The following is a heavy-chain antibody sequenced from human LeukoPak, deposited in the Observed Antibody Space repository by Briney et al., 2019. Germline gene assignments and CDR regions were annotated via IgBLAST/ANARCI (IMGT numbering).Heavy chain of an antibody. J-gene: IGHJ4*02. D-gene: IGHD5-18*01. CDR3: ARWGYGWPSPYYFDY. V-gene: IGHV4-30-4*08. CDR1: GGSISSGDYY. Sequence: PSQTLSLTCTVSGGSISSGDYYWNWIRQPPGKGLEWIGYIYYSGSTYYNPSLKSRATISVDTSKNQFSLKLSSVTAADTALYYCARWGYGWPSPYYFDYCGQGTLVTVSS. CDR2: IYYSGST.